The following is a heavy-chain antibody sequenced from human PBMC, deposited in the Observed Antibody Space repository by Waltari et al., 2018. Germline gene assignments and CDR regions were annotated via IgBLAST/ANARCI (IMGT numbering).Heavy chain of an antibody. CDR3: ASHSSAGDFDY. D-gene: IGHD6-13*01. CDR1: GGSISSYY. V-gene: IGHV4-4*07. Sequence: QVPLQESGPGLVKPSETLSLTCTVSGGSISSYYWRWIRQPAGKGLDWIGRIYTSGSTNSHPSRKGRVHRSVDTSKNQFSLKLSSVTAAETAVYYCASHSSAGDFDYWAREPWSPSPQ. CDR2: IYTSGST. J-gene: IGHJ4*02.